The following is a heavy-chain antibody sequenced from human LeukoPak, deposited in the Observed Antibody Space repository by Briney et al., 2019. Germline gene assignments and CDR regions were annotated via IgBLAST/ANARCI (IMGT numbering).Heavy chain of an antibody. CDR1: GFTFSSYG. J-gene: IGHJ4*02. V-gene: IGHV3-30*02. CDR3: AKDRHPIIVVEPADTYFDY. CDR2: IRYDGSNK. Sequence: GGSLRLSCAASGFTFSSYGMHWVRQAPGKGLEWVAFIRYDGSNKYYADSVKGRFTISRDNSKNTLYLQMNSLRAEDTAVYYCAKDRHPIIVVEPADTYFDYWGQGTLVTVSS. D-gene: IGHD2-2*01.